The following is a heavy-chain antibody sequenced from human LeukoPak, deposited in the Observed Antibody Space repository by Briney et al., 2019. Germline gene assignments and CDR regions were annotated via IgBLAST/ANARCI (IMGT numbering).Heavy chain of an antibody. D-gene: IGHD3-22*01. V-gene: IGHV3-21*01. CDR1: GFTFSSYS. CDR2: ISSSSSYI. Sequence: PGGSLRLSCAASGFTFSSYSMNWVRQAPGKGLEWVSSISSSSSYIYYADSVKGRFTISRDNAKNSLYLQMNSLRAEDTAVYYCASGFPHRDYYDSSGYYLFDYWGREPWSPSPQ. J-gene: IGHJ4*02. CDR3: ASGFPHRDYYDSSGYYLFDY.